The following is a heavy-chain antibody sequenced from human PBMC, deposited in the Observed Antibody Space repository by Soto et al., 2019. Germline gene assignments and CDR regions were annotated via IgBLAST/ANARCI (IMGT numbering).Heavy chain of an antibody. CDR3: ARDGISTGNWIDP. CDR2: IYYGGTT. D-gene: IGHD2-2*01. J-gene: IGHJ5*02. V-gene: IGHV4-59*12. Sequence: PSETLSLTCTVSGGSISSYYWRWIRQPPGKGLEWIGYIYYGGTTNYNPSLKSRLTLSVETSKNQFSLKLSSVTVADTAVYYCARDGISTGNWIDPWGQGTLVTVSS. CDR1: GGSISSYY.